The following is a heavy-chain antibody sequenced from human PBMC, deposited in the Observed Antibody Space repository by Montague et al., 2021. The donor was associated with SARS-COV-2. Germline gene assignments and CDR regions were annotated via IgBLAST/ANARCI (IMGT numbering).Heavy chain of an antibody. CDR1: GFTFNNYA. Sequence: SLRLSCAASGFTFNNYAMHWVRQAPGKGLEWVAIISYDGSNKYYADSVKGRFAISRDNSKNTLYLQMNSLRAEDTAVYYCVRASLIKARIAVAGTTVYWSQGTLVTISS. CDR2: ISYDGSNK. V-gene: IGHV3-30*09. D-gene: IGHD6-19*01. CDR3: VRASLIKARIAVAGTTVY. J-gene: IGHJ4*02.